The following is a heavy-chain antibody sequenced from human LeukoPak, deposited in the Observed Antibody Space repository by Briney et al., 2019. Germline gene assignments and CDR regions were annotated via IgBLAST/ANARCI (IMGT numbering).Heavy chain of an antibody. CDR2: ISGSGGST. J-gene: IGHJ4*02. CDR1: GFTFNRYA. CDR3: AKDMYYYGSGYDY. V-gene: IGHV3-23*01. Sequence: GGSLRLSCAASGFTFNRYAMSWVRQAPGKGREWVSAISGSGGSTYYADSVKGRFTISRDNSKNTLYLQMNSLRAEDTAVYYCAKDMYYYGSGYDYWGQGTLVTVSS. D-gene: IGHD3-10*01.